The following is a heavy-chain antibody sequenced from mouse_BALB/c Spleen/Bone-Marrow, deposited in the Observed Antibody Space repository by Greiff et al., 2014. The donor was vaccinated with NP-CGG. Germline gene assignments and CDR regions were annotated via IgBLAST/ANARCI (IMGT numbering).Heavy chain of an antibody. D-gene: IGHD4-1*01. CDR3: TRRNNANDIDD. CDR2: INPSNGGT. Sequence: VQLVESGAEQVKPGASVKLSCKASGYTFTSYYMYWVKQRPGQGLEWIGGINPSNGGTNFNEKFKSKATMTVDKSSNTAYMQLSSLTSEDSAVYYCTRRNNANDIDDWGAGTTVTVSS. CDR1: GYTFTSYY. J-gene: IGHJ1*01. V-gene: IGHV1S81*02.